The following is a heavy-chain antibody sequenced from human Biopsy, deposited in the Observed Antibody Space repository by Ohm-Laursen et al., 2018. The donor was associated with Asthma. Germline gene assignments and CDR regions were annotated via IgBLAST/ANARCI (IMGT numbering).Heavy chain of an antibody. CDR3: AKDERLYYGSDSKYMQPVPLGD. D-gene: IGHD3-10*01. Sequence: LRLSCAASGFSFSNFAIHWVRQAPGKGLEWVGVISKDASTQDYADSVKGRFTMARDNSKNTLYLQMNSLRAEDTAVYYCAKDERLYYGSDSKYMQPVPLGDWGQGTLVIVSA. V-gene: IGHV3-30*07. CDR1: GFSFSNFA. CDR2: ISKDASTQ. J-gene: IGHJ4*02.